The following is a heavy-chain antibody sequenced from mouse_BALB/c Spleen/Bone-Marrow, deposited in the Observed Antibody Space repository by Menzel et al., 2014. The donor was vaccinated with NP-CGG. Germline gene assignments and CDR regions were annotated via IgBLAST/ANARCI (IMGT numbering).Heavy chain of an antibody. V-gene: IGHV14-3*02. J-gene: IGHJ3*01. D-gene: IGHD2-4*01. CDR3: AVYDYEGFAY. CDR2: IDPANGNT. Sequence: EVKVVESGAELVKPGASVKLSCTASGFNIKDTYMHWVKQRPEQGLEWIGRIDPANGNTKYDPKFQGKATITADTSSNTAYLQLSSLTSEDTAVYYCAVYDYEGFAYWGQGTPVTVSA. CDR1: GFNIKDTY.